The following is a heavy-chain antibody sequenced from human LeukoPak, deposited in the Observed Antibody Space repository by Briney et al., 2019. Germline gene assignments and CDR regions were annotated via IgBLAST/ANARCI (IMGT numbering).Heavy chain of an antibody. CDR2: INPNSGVT. Sequence: ASVKVSFEASGYTFTGYYIHWVRQAPGQGLEWMGWINPNSGVTNYAPKFQGRVTMSRDTSISTADMELSSLRSDDTAVYYCAKSNSFGSYYAGDYLHYWGQGTLVTVSS. D-gene: IGHD3-10*01. J-gene: IGHJ4*02. CDR3: AKSNSFGSYYAGDYLHY. V-gene: IGHV1-2*02. CDR1: GYTFTGYY.